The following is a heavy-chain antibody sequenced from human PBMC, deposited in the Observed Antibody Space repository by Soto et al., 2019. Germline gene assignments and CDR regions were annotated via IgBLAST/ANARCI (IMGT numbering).Heavy chain of an antibody. J-gene: IGHJ4*02. Sequence: ASVKVACKASGYTFTSYAMHWVRQAPGQRLEWMGWINAGNGNTKYSQKFQGRVTITRDTSASTAYMELSSLRSEDTAVYYCARSIVVVTSFDYWGQGTLVTVSS. V-gene: IGHV1-3*01. CDR2: INAGNGNT. CDR3: ARSIVVVTSFDY. CDR1: GYTFTSYA. D-gene: IGHD3-22*01.